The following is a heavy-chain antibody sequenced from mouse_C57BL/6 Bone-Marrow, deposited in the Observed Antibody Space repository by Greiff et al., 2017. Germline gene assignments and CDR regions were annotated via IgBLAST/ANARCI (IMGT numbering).Heavy chain of an antibody. J-gene: IGHJ4*01. V-gene: IGHV1-64*01. CDR2: IHPNSGST. Sequence: QVHVKQPGAELVKPGASVKLSCKASGYTFTSYWMHWVKQRPGQGLEWIGMIHPNSGSTNYNEKFKSKATLTVDKSSSTAYMQLSSLTSEDSAVYYCARWALYGNYNEYARDYWGQGTSVTVSS. CDR1: GYTFTSYW. CDR3: ARWALYGNYNEYARDY. D-gene: IGHD2-1*01.